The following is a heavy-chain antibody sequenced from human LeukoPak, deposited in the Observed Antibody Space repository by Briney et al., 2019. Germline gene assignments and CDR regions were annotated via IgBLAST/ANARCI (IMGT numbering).Heavy chain of an antibody. CDR3: AREGGDV. CDR1: GFVFSSYE. V-gene: IGHV3-48*03. D-gene: IGHD2-15*01. J-gene: IGHJ6*02. CDR2: ISDSGSSSI. Sequence: GGSLTLSCAASGFVFSSYEMNWVRQPPGKGLEWVSYISDSGSSSIYYADSVKGRFTISRDNTKNSLYLQMNSLRVEDTAVYYCAREGGDVWGQGTTVTVSS.